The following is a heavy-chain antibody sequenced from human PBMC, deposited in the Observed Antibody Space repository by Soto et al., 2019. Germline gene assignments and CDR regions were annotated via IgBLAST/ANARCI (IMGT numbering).Heavy chain of an antibody. CDR1: EFTFSSYS. J-gene: IGHJ4*02. CDR2: ISSSRSTR. Sequence: GGSLRLSCAASEFTFSSYSMNWVRQAPGKGLEWVSYISSSRSTRYYADSVKGRFTISRDNAKNSLYLQMNSLRAEDTAVYYCAREGEKDWELFDYWGQGTLVTVSS. D-gene: IGHD1-26*01. CDR3: AREGEKDWELFDY. V-gene: IGHV3-48*04.